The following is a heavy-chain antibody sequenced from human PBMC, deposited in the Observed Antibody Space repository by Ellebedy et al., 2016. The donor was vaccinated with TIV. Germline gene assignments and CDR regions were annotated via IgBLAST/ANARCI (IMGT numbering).Heavy chain of an antibody. J-gene: IGHJ6*02. CDR1: GGSISTYY. V-gene: IGHV4-59*08. Sequence: MPGGSLRLSCTVSGGSISTYYWSWIRQPPGQGLEWIGYIYYSGYTEYNPSLKSRVTISLDTSKDQFSLRLSSVTAADTAVYYRARGPLRYFDWVYYYHGMDVWGQGTTVTVSS. CDR3: ARGPLRYFDWVYYYHGMDV. D-gene: IGHD3-9*01. CDR2: IYYSGYT.